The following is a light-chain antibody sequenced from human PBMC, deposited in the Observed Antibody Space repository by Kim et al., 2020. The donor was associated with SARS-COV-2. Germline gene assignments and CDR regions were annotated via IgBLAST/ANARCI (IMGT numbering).Light chain of an antibody. V-gene: IGLV3-1*01. CDR3: QAWDSRSL. CDR1: KLGDKY. Sequence: SYELTQPPSVSVSPGQTASITCSGYKLGDKYACWYQQKPGQSPVLVIYQDSKRPSGIPERFSGSNSGNTATLTISGTQAMDEADYYCQAWDSRSLFGGGTQLTVL. CDR2: QDS. J-gene: IGLJ2*01.